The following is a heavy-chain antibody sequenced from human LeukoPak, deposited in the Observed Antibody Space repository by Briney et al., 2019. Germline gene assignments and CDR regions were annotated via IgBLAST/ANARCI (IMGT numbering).Heavy chain of an antibody. J-gene: IGHJ4*02. CDR3: STTYYYDSSEGY. CDR1: GFTFSNAW. V-gene: IGHV3-15*07. D-gene: IGHD3-22*01. CDR2: IKSKTDGGTT. Sequence: GGSLRLSCAASGFTFSNAWMNWVRQAPGKGLEWVGRIKSKTDGGTTDYAAPVKGRFTISRDGSKNTLYLQMNSLKTEDTAVYYCSTTYYYDSSEGYWGQGTLVTVSS.